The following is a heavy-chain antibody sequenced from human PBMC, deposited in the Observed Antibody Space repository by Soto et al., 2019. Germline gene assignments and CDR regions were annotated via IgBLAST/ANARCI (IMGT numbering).Heavy chain of an antibody. Sequence: QVQLVQSGGEVKRPGASVKVSCKTSGYTFSNYGITWVRQAPGQPLQWLGWISLYSDGTNYAQKFQGRVSMTTDTSTTTAYMELRSLRSDDTAVYYCARVVPGADAWFGPWGQGNLGTVSS. CDR2: ISLYSDGT. V-gene: IGHV1-18*01. D-gene: IGHD2-2*01. CDR1: GYTFSNYG. CDR3: ARVVPGADAWFGP. J-gene: IGHJ5*02.